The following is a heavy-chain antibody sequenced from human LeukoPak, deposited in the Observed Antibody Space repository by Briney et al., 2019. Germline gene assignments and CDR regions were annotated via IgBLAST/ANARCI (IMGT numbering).Heavy chain of an antibody. J-gene: IGHJ4*02. V-gene: IGHV4-59*01. CDR1: GGSISSYY. D-gene: IGHD3-10*01. CDR3: ARQYYGSGSYSLDY. Sequence: PSETLSLTCTVSGGSISSYYWSWLRQPPGKGLEWIGYIYYSGSTNYNPSLKSRVTISVDTSKNQFSLKLSSVTAADTAVYYCARQYYGSGSYSLDYWGQGTLVTVSS. CDR2: IYYSGST.